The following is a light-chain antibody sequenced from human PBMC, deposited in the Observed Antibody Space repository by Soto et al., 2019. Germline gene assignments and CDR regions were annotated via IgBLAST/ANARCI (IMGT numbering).Light chain of an antibody. J-gene: IGKJ1*01. CDR3: HQYGSTPRT. CDR1: QSLSSNS. Sequence: EIVLTQSPGTLSASPGERATLSCRASQSLSSNSLAWYQQKPAQAPRLLIYGASSRATGIPDRFSGSGSGTDFTLTISRLEPEDFAVYYCHQYGSTPRTFGQGTKVEIK. V-gene: IGKV3-20*01. CDR2: GAS.